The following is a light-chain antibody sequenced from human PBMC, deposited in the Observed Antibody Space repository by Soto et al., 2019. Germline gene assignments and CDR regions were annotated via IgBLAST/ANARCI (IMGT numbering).Light chain of an antibody. CDR1: SSDVGSYNL. CDR3: CSYTGSSTS. J-gene: IGLJ3*02. V-gene: IGLV2-23*01. Sequence: QSVLTQPASVSGSPGQSITMSCAGASSDVGSYNLVSWYQQYPGRAPKLLIYEGNKRPSGVSNRFSGSGSGNTASLTISGLQAEDAADYYCCSYTGSSTSFGGGTQLTVL. CDR2: EGN.